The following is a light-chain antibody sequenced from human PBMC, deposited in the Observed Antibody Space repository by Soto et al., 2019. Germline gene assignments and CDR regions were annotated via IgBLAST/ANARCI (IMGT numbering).Light chain of an antibody. V-gene: IGLV2-14*03. J-gene: IGLJ1*01. CDR1: ISDVGGSNF. Sequence: QSVLTQPASVSGSPGQSITISCTGTISDVGGSNFVSWYQQLPGKAPRLMIYEVSYRPSGVSSRFSGSKSGNTASLTISGLQAEEEAAYYYSSFKRSTYRYVFGTGTKLTVL. CDR2: EVS. CDR3: SSFKRSTYRYV.